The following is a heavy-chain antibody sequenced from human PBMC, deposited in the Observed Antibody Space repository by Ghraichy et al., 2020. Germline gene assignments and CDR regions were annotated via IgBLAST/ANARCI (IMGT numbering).Heavy chain of an antibody. Sequence: SETLSLTCTVSGGSISSYYWSWIRQPPGKGLEWIGYIYYSGSTNYNPSLKSRVTISVDTSKNQFSLKLSSVTAADTAVYYCARGRGSMTDLDYWGQGTLVTVSS. J-gene: IGHJ4*02. CDR1: GGSISSYY. CDR2: IYYSGST. CDR3: ARGRGSMTDLDY. V-gene: IGHV4-59*01.